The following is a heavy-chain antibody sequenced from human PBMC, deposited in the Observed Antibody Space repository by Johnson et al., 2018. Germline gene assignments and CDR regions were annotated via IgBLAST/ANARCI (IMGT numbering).Heavy chain of an antibody. J-gene: IGHJ6*03. D-gene: IGHD1-26*01. Sequence: VQLVQSGGGLVQPGGSLRLSCEVSGFPFGNYAMTWVRQAPGKGLERVSYISSSSRDINYADSVKGRCNISRDNAKNSLVLQMNSLRSEDTAVYYCARVGPYSDPLDYFYDMGVWGKGTTVTVSS. CDR2: ISSSSRDI. V-gene: IGHV3-48*01. CDR1: GFPFGNYA. CDR3: ARVGPYSDPLDYFYDMGV.